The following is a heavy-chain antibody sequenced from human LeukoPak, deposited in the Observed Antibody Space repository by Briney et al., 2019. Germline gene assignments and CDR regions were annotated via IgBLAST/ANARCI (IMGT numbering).Heavy chain of an antibody. CDR1: GSTFTTYW. V-gene: IGHV5-51*01. CDR3: ARRQVMVVTPDDAFDI. CDR2: IYPDDSDT. J-gene: IGHJ3*02. Sequence: GESLKISCKGSGSTFTTYWIAWVRQQPGKGLEWMGIIYPDDSDTRYSPSFQGQVTISAAKSIRTAYLQWSSLKASDTAMYYCARRQVMVVTPDDAFDIWGQGTMVTVSS. D-gene: IGHD4-23*01.